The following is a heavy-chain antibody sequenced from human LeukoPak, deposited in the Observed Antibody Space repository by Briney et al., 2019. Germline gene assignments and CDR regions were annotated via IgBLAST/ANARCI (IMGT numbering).Heavy chain of an antibody. D-gene: IGHD6-6*01. CDR3: ARDTASSIAFDY. J-gene: IGHJ4*02. Sequence: PSETLSLTCTVSGGSISSYYWSWIRQPAGKGLEWIGRIYTSGSTNYNPSLKSRVTISVDKSKNQFSLKLSSVTAADTAVYYCARDTASSIAFDYWGQGTLVIVSS. CDR1: GGSISSYY. CDR2: IYTSGST. V-gene: IGHV4-4*07.